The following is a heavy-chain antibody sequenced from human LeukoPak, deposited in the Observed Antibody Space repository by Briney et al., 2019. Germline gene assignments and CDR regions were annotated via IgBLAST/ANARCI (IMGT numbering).Heavy chain of an antibody. J-gene: IGHJ5*02. CDR3: ARAREGRNWFDP. D-gene: IGHD1-26*01. V-gene: IGHV1-69*05. CDR1: GGTFSSYA. CDR2: IIPIFGTA. Sequence: SVKVSCKASGGTFSSYAISWVRQAPGQGLEWMGGIIPIFGTANYAQKLQGRVTMTTDTSTSTAYMELRSLRSDDTAVYYCARAREGRNWFDPWGQGTLVTVSS.